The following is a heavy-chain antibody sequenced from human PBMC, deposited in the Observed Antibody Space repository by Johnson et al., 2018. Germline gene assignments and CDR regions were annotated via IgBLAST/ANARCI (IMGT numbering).Heavy chain of an antibody. D-gene: IGHD2-15*01. J-gene: IGHJ6*03. Sequence: QVQLVQSGAEVKKXGASXKVXCKASGYPFTSYAMHWVRQAPGQRLEWMGWINAGNGNTTYSQKFQGRVTITRDTSASTAYMELSSLRSEDTAVYYCATGRVGGYCSGGSCYPIDYMDVWGKGTTVTVSS. CDR2: INAGNGNT. CDR1: GYPFTSYA. CDR3: ATGRVGGYCSGGSCYPIDYMDV. V-gene: IGHV1-3*01.